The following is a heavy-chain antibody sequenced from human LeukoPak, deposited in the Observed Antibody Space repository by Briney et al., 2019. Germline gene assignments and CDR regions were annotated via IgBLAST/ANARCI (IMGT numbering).Heavy chain of an antibody. D-gene: IGHD4-17*01. CDR2: ISYDGSDK. J-gene: IGHJ4*02. Sequence: PGGSLRLSCAASGFTFSSYGMHWVRRAPGKGLEWVAVISYDGSDKYYADSGKGRFTISRDNSRDTLYLQMDSLKTEDTAVYYCAISFSDYWHHFDYWGQGTLVTVSS. CDR1: GFTFSSYG. V-gene: IGHV3-30*03. CDR3: AISFSDYWHHFDY.